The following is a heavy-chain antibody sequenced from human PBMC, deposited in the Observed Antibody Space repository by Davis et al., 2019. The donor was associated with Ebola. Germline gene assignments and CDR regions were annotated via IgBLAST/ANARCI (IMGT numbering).Heavy chain of an antibody. CDR2: IYSGGST. V-gene: IGHV3-66*04. CDR3: AKQRGVGAIDYDY. CDR1: GFTVSSNY. J-gene: IGHJ4*02. D-gene: IGHD1-26*01. Sequence: GESLKISCAASGFTVSSNYMSWVRQAPGKGPEWVSVIYSGGSTYYADSVKDRFTTFRDNPKNTLYLQMNSLRADDTAVYYCAKQRGVGAIDYDYWGRGTVVTVSS.